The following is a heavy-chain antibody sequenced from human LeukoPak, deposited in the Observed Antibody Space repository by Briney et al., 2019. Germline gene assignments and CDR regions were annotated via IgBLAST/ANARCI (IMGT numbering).Heavy chain of an antibody. Sequence: GGSLRLSCAASGFTFSTYSMNWVRQAPGKGLEWVSYITSSSSTMFYADSVKGRFTISRDNARSSLHLQMNSLRAEDTAVYYCAKWEWELISYWGQGTLVTVPS. J-gene: IGHJ4*02. V-gene: IGHV3-48*04. CDR3: AKWEWELISY. D-gene: IGHD1-26*01. CDR2: ITSSSSTM. CDR1: GFTFSTYS.